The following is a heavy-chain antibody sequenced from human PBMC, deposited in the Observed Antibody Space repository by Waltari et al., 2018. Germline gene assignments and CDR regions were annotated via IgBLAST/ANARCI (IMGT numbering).Heavy chain of an antibody. CDR1: GGSFSGYY. CDR2: INHSVST. D-gene: IGHD3-22*01. J-gene: IGHJ5*02. CDR3: AREGFYYDISGYYYHGWFDP. Sequence: QVQLQQLGAGLLKPSETLSLTCAVYGGSFSGYYWSWIRQPPGKGLEWIGEINHSVSTNYNPSRKSRVTISVDTSKNQFSLKLSSVTAADTAVYYCAREGFYYDISGYYYHGWFDPWGQGTLVTVSS. V-gene: IGHV4-34*01.